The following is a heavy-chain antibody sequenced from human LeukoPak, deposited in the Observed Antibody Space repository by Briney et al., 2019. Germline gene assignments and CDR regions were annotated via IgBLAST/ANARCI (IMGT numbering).Heavy chain of an antibody. V-gene: IGHV3-30*18. Sequence: GGSLRLSCAASGFTFSSSGMHWFRQAPGKGLEWVAIISFDGSHIVYVDSVKGRFIISRDNSQNTLYLQMNSLRAEDTAVYYCAKVGDAATHYWGQGTLVTVSS. D-gene: IGHD3-10*01. CDR3: AKVGDAATHY. J-gene: IGHJ4*02. CDR2: ISFDGSHI. CDR1: GFTFSSSG.